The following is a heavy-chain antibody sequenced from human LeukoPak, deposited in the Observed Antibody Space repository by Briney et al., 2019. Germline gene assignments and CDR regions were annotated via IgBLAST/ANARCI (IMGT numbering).Heavy chain of an antibody. Sequence: SETLSLTCTVSGDSISAYYWSWIRQPPGKGLEWIGYIYYSGSTNYNPSLKSRVTISVDTSKNQFSLKLSSLTAADTAVYYCARVPRNYGGNSEDYWGQGTLVTVSS. J-gene: IGHJ4*02. CDR1: GDSISAYY. V-gene: IGHV4-59*01. D-gene: IGHD4-23*01. CDR2: IYYSGST. CDR3: ARVPRNYGGNSEDY.